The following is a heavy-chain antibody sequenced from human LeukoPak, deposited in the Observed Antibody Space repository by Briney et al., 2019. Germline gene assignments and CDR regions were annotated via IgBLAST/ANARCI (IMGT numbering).Heavy chain of an antibody. J-gene: IGHJ5*02. CDR3: ARAGRKDSSGSYYWFDP. CDR2: IYYNETT. V-gene: IGHV4-59*01. Sequence: PSETLSLTCTVSGVSISSYYWSWIRQPPGKGLEWIGYIYYNETTNYNPSLKSRVTISVDTSKNQFSLKLSSVTAADTAVYYCARAGRKDSSGSYYWFDPGGQGTLVTVSS. CDR1: GVSISSYY. D-gene: IGHD3-22*01.